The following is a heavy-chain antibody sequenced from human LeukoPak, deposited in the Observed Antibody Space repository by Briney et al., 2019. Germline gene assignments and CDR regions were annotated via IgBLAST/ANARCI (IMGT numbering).Heavy chain of an antibody. D-gene: IGHD2-2*02. J-gene: IGHJ6*02. CDR2: IYYSGST. CDR3: ARVLPAAIDYYYGMDV. V-gene: IGHV4-59*01. Sequence: SETLSLTCTVSGGSISSYYWSWIRQPPGKGLEWIGYIYYSGSTNYNPSLKSRVTISVDTYKNQFSLKLSSVTAADTAVYYCARVLPAAIDYYYGMDVWGQGTTVTVSS. CDR1: GGSISSYY.